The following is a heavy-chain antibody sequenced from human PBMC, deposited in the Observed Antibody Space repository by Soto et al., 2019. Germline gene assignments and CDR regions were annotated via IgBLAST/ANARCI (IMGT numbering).Heavy chain of an antibody. CDR3: ARDLGVPAATYYYYGMDV. V-gene: IGHV4-59*01. Sequence: SETLSLTCTVSGGSISSYYWSWIRQPPGKGLEWTGYIYYSGSTNYNPSLKSRVTISVDTSKNQFSLKLSSVTAADTAVYYCARDLGVPAATYYYYGMDVWGQGTTVTVSS. J-gene: IGHJ6*02. CDR2: IYYSGST. CDR1: GGSISSYY. D-gene: IGHD2-2*01.